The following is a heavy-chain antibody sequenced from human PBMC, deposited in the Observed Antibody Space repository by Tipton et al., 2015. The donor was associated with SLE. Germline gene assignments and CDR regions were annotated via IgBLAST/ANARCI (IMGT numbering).Heavy chain of an antibody. J-gene: IGHJ4*02. V-gene: IGHV3-30*04. CDR2: ISYDGSNK. CDR1: GFTFFTYA. Sequence: SLRLSCAASGFTFFTYAMHWVRQAPGKGLEWVAVISYDGSNKYYADSVKGRFTISRDNSKNTLYVQMNSLRAEDTALYYCARDSRWLPDYWGQGTLVTVSS. D-gene: IGHD5-12*01. CDR3: ARDSRWLPDY.